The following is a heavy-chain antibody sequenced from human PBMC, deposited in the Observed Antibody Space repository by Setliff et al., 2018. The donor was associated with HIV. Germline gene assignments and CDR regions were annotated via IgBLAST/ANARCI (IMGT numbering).Heavy chain of an antibody. J-gene: IGHJ6*03. CDR3: ATGTNWNYVYYYYMDV. CDR1: GYTLTELS. V-gene: IGHV1-24*01. CDR2: FDRENGET. Sequence: GASVKVSCKVTGYTLTELSMHWVRQAPGKGLEWMGGFDRENGETFYAQKFQGRVTMTEDTSTDTAYTELSSLRSEDTAVYYCATGTNWNYVYYYYMDVWGKGTTVTVS. D-gene: IGHD1-7*01.